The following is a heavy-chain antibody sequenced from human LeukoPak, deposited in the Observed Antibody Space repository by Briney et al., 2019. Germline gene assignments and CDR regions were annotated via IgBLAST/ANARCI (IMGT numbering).Heavy chain of an antibody. D-gene: IGHD2-15*01. CDR2: INPNSGGT. V-gene: IGHV1-2*02. CDR1: GYTFTGYY. Sequence: ASVKVSCKASGYTFTGYYMHWVRQAPGQGLEWMGWINPNSGGTNYAQKFQGRVTMTRDTSTSTVYMELSSLRSEDTAVYYCARSGGSCYSVGGYPCYYGMDVWGQGTTVTVSS. J-gene: IGHJ6*02. CDR3: ARSGGSCYSVGGYPCYYGMDV.